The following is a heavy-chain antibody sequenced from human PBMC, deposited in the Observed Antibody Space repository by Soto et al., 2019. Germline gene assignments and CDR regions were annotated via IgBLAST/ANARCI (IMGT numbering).Heavy chain of an antibody. CDR3: ARSPNGYFDL. V-gene: IGHV3-9*01. J-gene: IGHJ2*01. Sequence: EVQLVESGGGLVQPGRSLRLSCAASGFTFDDYAMHWVRQAPGKGLEWVSGISWNSGSIVYADSVKGRFTISRDNAKNSLYLQMNSLRAEDTALYYCARSPNGYFDLWGRGTLVTVSS. CDR2: ISWNSGSI. CDR1: GFTFDDYA.